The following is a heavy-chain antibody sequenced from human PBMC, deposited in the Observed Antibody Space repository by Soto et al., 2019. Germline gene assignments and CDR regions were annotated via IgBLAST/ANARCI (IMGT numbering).Heavy chain of an antibody. V-gene: IGHV4-30-4*01. CDR1: GGSISSGDYF. D-gene: IGHD2-21*02. Sequence: QVQLQESGPGLVKPSQTLSLTCTVSGGSISSGDYFWSWIRQPPGKGLEWVGYISYSGSTYYNPSLKTRLTISVDPPKNQFSLKLSSVTAADPAVFFCARGNIVVVTAPYFDSWGQGTLVTVSS. J-gene: IGHJ4*02. CDR2: ISYSGST. CDR3: ARGNIVVVTAPYFDS.